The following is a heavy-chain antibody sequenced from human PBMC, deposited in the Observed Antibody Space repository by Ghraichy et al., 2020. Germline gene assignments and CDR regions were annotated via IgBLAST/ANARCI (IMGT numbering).Heavy chain of an antibody. CDR2: ISSSSTNK. V-gene: IGHV3-48*02. CDR3: ARASTVVRFYYYDGMDV. D-gene: IGHD4-23*01. J-gene: IGHJ6*02. Sequence: GGSLRLSCAASGFTFSDYGLDWVRQAPGKGLEWVSHISSSSTNKFYTDSVKGRFTISRDNAKNSLYLQMNSLRDEDTAVYYCARASTVVRFYYYDGMDVWGQGTTVTVSS. CDR1: GFTFSDYG.